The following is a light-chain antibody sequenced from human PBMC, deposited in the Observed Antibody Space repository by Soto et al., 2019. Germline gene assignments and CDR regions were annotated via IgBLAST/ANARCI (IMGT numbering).Light chain of an antibody. J-gene: IGKJ5*01. V-gene: IGKV1D-12*01. Sequence: DIQMTQSPYSVSASVGDRVTITCRASQGISSLLAWYQQRPGKAPKLLIYAASSLQSGVTSRFAGSGYGTGCTLLITSLQPEDFETSYCQQSNSFPITFGQGTRLEIK. CDR3: QQSNSFPIT. CDR1: QGISSL. CDR2: AAS.